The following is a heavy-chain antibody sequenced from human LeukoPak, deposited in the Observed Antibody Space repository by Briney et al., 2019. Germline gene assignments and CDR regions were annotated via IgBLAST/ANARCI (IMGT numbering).Heavy chain of an antibody. V-gene: IGHV3-74*01. CDR1: GFTFSSYW. CDR2: INSDGSST. D-gene: IGHD5-18*01. CDR3: ARGYSYGFFDY. J-gene: IGHJ4*02. Sequence: GGSLRLSCAASGFTFSSYWMHWVRQPPGKGLVWVSRINSDGSSTTYADSVKGRFTISRDNAKNTLYLQMNSLRAEDTAVYYCARGYSYGFFDYWGQGTLTTVSS.